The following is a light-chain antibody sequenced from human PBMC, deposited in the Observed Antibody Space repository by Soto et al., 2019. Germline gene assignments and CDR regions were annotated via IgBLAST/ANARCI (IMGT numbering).Light chain of an antibody. V-gene: IGKV3-11*01. CDR2: DTS. CDR3: HQRSNWPLMYT. CDR1: QSVSSY. J-gene: IGKJ2*01. Sequence: EIVLTQSPATLSVSPGERATLSCRASQSVSSYLAWYQQKPGQAPRLLIYDTSNRATGIPARFSGSGSGTDFTLTISSLEPEDFGVYYCHQRSNWPLMYTFGQGTKLEIK.